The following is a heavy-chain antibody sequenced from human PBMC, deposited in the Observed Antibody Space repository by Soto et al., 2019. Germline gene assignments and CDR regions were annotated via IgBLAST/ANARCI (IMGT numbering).Heavy chain of an antibody. D-gene: IGHD3-16*02. Sequence: PGGSLRLSCAASGSTFTSSVMAWVRRPPGRGLEWISSLGLIPRHTFYADSVKGRFTISRDNSRTTLYLQMTGLTFDNTAVYYCAAYADGPYRPTYDYWGQGTQVTVYS. CDR2: LGLIPRHT. CDR3: AAYADGPYRPTYDY. CDR1: GSTFTSSV. J-gene: IGHJ4*02. V-gene: IGHV3-23*01.